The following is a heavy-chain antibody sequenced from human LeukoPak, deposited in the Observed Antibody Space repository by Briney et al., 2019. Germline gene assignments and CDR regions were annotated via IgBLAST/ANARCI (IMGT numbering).Heavy chain of an antibody. V-gene: IGHV3-30-3*01. CDR3: ARERQDTILHSGAFDI. Sequence: PRGSLRLSCAASGFTFSTYFMHWVRQAPGKGLEWVADIASDGSHTLYVESVKGRFTISRDNSKNTLYLQMNSLRAEDTAVYFCARERQDTILHSGAFDIWGQGTMVTVSS. D-gene: IGHD2-21*01. CDR1: GFTFSTYF. CDR2: IASDGSHT. J-gene: IGHJ3*02.